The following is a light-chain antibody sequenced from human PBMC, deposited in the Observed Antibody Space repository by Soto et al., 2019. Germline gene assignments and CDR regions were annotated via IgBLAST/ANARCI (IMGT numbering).Light chain of an antibody. CDR1: SSDVGSYNL. CDR2: EGS. CDR3: CSYAGRSTYVV. Sequence: QSALTQPASVSGSPGQSITISCTGTSSDVGSYNLVSWYQQHPGKAPKLMIYEGSKRPSGVSNRFSGSKSGNTASLTISGVPGEEEGDYYCCSYAGRSTYVVFGGGTKLTVL. J-gene: IGLJ2*01. V-gene: IGLV2-23*01.